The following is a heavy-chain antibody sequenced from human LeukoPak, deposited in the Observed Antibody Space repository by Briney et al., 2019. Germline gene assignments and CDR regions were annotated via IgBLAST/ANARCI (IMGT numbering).Heavy chain of an antibody. CDR1: GFTFSSYW. J-gene: IGHJ4*02. CDR2: IHRDGSST. Sequence: PGGSLRLSCAASGFTFSSYWMHWVRHAPGKGRVWGSRIHRDGSSTSYADFVRGRFTISRDDDKSTLCLQINSLRAEDTAVYYCARSGWPYYFDYWGQGTLVTVSS. V-gene: IGHV3-74*01. D-gene: IGHD3-22*01. CDR3: ARSGWPYYFDY.